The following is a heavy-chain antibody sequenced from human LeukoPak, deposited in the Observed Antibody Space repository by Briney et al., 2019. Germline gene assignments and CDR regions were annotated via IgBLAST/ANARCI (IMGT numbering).Heavy chain of an antibody. V-gene: IGHV4-34*01. CDR3: ARGSNYYGSGSDNNFDY. D-gene: IGHD3-10*01. Sequence: SETLSLTCAVYGGSFSGYYWSWIRQPPGKGLEWIEEINHSGSTNYNPSLKSRVTISVDTSKNQFSLKLSSVTAADTAVYYCARGSNYYGSGSDNNFDYWGQGTLVTVSS. CDR2: INHSGST. CDR1: GGSFSGYY. J-gene: IGHJ4*02.